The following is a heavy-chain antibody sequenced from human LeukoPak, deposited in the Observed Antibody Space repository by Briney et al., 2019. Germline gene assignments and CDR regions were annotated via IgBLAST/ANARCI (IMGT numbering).Heavy chain of an antibody. J-gene: IGHJ4*02. Sequence: ASVKVSCKASGYTFTSYYMLWVRQAPGQGLEWMGIINPSGGSTSYAQKFQGRVTMTRDTSTSTVYMELSSLRSEDTAVYYCARAHSSGLWDYWGQGTLVTVSS. D-gene: IGHD6-19*01. CDR3: ARAHSSGLWDY. CDR1: GYTFTSYY. V-gene: IGHV1-46*01. CDR2: INPSGGST.